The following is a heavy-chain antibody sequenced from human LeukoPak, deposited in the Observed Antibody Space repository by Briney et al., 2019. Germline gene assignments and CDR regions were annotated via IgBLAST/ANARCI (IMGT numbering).Heavy chain of an antibody. CDR2: ISSSGSTI. J-gene: IGHJ4*02. Sequence: GGSLRLSCAASGYTFRSSEMNWVRQAPGKGLEWVSYISSSGSTIYYADSVKGRFAISRDNAKNSLYLQMNSLRAEDTAVYYCARGPPAPYWGQGTLVTVSS. CDR3: ARGPPAPY. CDR1: GYTFRSSE. V-gene: IGHV3-48*03.